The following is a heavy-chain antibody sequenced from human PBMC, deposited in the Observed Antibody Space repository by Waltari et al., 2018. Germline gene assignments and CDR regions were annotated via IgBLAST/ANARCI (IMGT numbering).Heavy chain of an antibody. CDR3: TRGGNYDFWSHRPFVDP. CDR2: IRHPGST. D-gene: IGHD3-3*01. J-gene: IGHJ5*02. CDR1: VASFSDYY. Sequence: QVQLQQWGAGLLGPSETLSLTCAVYVASFSDYYWGWVRQPPEKGLEWIGQIRHPGSTNYNPSLKSRVTISIDTPRSQFSLRLSSVTAADTALYFCTRGGNYDFWSHRPFVDPWGQGTLVTVSS. V-gene: IGHV4-34*01.